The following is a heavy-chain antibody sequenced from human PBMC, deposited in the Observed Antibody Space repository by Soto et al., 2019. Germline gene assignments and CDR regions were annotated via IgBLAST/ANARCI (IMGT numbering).Heavy chain of an antibody. CDR3: ARTEAIAVAPDSS. CDR1: GYTFTSYA. J-gene: IGHJ5*02. CDR2: INAGNGST. V-gene: IGHV1-3*01. D-gene: IGHD6-19*01. Sequence: ASVKVSCKASGYTFTSYAMHWVRQAPGQRLEWMGWINAGNGSTKYSLKFQGRVTITRDTSASTAYMELSSLRSDDTAVYYCARTEAIAVAPDSSWGQGTLVTVSS.